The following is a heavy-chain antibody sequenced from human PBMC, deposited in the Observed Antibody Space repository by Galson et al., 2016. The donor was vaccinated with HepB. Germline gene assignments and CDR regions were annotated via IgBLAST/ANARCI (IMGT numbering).Heavy chain of an antibody. Sequence: SVKVSCKAFGYTFTDYGISWVRQAPGQGLEWMGWVTAYNGNTDYAQKFQGQLTVTRDTSTNTGHMELRYLRSDDTAVYYCGRGWGDYWGQGTLVTVSS. D-gene: IGHD2-15*01. CDR2: VTAYNGNT. J-gene: IGHJ4*02. V-gene: IGHV1-18*01. CDR1: GYTFTDYG. CDR3: GRGWGDY.